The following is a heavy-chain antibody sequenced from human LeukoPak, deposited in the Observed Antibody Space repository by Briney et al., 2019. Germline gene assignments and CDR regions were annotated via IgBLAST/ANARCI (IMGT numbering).Heavy chain of an antibody. J-gene: IGHJ3*02. CDR2: IIPLLAIA. D-gene: IGHD2-15*01. CDR1: RDTFSRDT. V-gene: IGHV1-69*05. CDR3: ARVVGVAGVLDAFDI. Sequence: GSSVKVSCKASRDTFSRDTISWLRQAPGQGLEWLGGIIPLLAIANYAQKFQGRVTITTDESTSTAYMELSSLRSEDTAVYYCARVVGVAGVLDAFDIWGQGTNVTVSS.